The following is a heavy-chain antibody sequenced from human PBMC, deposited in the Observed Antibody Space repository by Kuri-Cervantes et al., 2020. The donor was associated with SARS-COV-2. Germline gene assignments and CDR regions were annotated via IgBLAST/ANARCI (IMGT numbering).Heavy chain of an antibody. CDR2: INWDGGST. D-gene: IGHD2-15*01. V-gene: IGHV3-43D*03. CDR3: AKGIGGGDCSGGSCYSGGPFDY. J-gene: IGHJ4*02. Sequence: GESLKISCAASGFTFDDYAMHWVRQAPGKGLEWVSLINWDGGSTYYADSVKGRFTISRDNSKNSLYLQMNSLRAEDTALYYCAKGIGGGDCSGGSCYSGGPFDYWGQGTLVTVSS. CDR1: GFTFDDYA.